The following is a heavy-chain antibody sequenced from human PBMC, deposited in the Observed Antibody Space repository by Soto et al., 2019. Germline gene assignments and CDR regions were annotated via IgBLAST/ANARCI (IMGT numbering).Heavy chain of an antibody. CDR1: GGSFSGYY. Sequence: QVQLQQWGAGLLKPSETLSLTCAVYGGSFSGYYWSWIRQPPGKGLEWIGEINHSGSTNYNTSLKSRVTISVDTSKNQFSLKLSSVTAADTAVYYCAAYGSGSYLYYYYYGMDVWGQGTTVTVSS. V-gene: IGHV4-34*01. J-gene: IGHJ6*02. D-gene: IGHD3-10*01. CDR2: INHSGST. CDR3: AAYGSGSYLYYYYYGMDV.